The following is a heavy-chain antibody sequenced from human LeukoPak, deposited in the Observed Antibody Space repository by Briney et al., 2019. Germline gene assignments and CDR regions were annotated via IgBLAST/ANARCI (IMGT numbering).Heavy chain of an antibody. CDR3: ARGYSSGWYYFDY. D-gene: IGHD6-19*01. CDR1: RFTFSTYW. Sequence: GGSLRLSCAASRFTFSTYWMHWVRQAPGKGLVWVSRINSDGSSTSYADSVKGRFTISRDNAKNTLYLQMNSLRAEDTAVYYCARGYSSGWYYFDYWGQGTLVTVSS. V-gene: IGHV3-74*01. CDR2: INSDGSST. J-gene: IGHJ4*02.